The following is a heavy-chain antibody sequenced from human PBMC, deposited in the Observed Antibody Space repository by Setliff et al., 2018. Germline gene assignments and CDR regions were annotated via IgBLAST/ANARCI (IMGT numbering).Heavy chain of an antibody. D-gene: IGHD2-2*01. Sequence: ASVKVSCKASGYTFTGYYMHWVRQAPGQGLEWMGRINPNSGGTNYAQKFQGRVTMTRDTSISTAYMELSRLRSDDTAVYYCARDPSLYCSSTSCSPHWFDPWGQGTLVTVSS. V-gene: IGHV1-2*06. CDR2: INPNSGGT. J-gene: IGHJ5*02. CDR3: ARDPSLYCSSTSCSPHWFDP. CDR1: GYTFTGYY.